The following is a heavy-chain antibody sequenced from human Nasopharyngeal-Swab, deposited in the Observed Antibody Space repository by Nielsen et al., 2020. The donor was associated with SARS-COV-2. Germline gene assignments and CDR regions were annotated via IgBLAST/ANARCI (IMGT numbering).Heavy chain of an antibody. J-gene: IGHJ4*02. CDR1: GGSFSGYY. D-gene: IGHD6-19*01. CDR3: ARQQWLVYFDY. CDR2: INHSGST. V-gene: IGHV4-34*01. Sequence: SETLSLTCAVYGGSFSGYYWSWIRQPPGKGLEWIGEINHSGSTNYNPSLKSRVTISVDTSKNQFSLKLSSVTAADTAVCYCARQQWLVYFDYWGQGTLVTVSS.